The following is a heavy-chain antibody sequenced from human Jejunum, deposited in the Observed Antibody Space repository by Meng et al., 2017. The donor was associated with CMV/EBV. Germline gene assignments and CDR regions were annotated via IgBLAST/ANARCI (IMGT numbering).Heavy chain of an antibody. V-gene: IGHV4-39*07. CDR1: LGSISSGSSY. CDR3: ARTQWHVGYFDN. D-gene: IGHD6-19*01. J-gene: IGHJ4*02. Sequence: SLGSISSGSSYWGWLRQPPGKGLEWIGSIHYTGSTNYNPSLKTRVSISEDTSKNEFSLTLTSVTAADTAVYYCARTQWHVGYFDNWGQGTLVTVSS. CDR2: IHYTGST.